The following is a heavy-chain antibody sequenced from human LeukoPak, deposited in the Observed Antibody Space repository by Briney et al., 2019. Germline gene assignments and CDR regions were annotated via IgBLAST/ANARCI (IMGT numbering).Heavy chain of an antibody. CDR3: DRRIVDAHLGEY. J-gene: IGHJ4*02. CDR2: ISAKNGNI. V-gene: IGHV1-18*03. D-gene: IGHD1-26*01. CDR1: GYTFANYG. Sequence: ASVKVSCKASGYTFANYGMSWLRQAPGQGLEWMGWISAKNGNINYGEKYQGRVNMTEDRFTSTDYMEGRSLRSDYMAVYYCDRRIVDAHLGEYWGQGTLVTVSS.